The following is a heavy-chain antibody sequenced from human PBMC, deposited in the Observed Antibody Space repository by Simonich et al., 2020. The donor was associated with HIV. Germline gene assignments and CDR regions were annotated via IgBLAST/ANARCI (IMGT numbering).Heavy chain of an antibody. CDR3: ARDGLRWQGGFDY. V-gene: IGHV3-33*01. CDR1: GFTFSSYG. J-gene: IGHJ4*02. Sequence: QVQLVESGGGVVQPGRSLRLSFAASGFTFSSYGMHWVRQAPGKGLEWVALRWYNGRNKFYSDSVKGRFTISRDSSKHTLYLQMNSLRVEDTAVYYCARDGLRWQGGFDYWGQGTLVTVSS. CDR2: RWYNGRNK. D-gene: IGHD4-17*01.